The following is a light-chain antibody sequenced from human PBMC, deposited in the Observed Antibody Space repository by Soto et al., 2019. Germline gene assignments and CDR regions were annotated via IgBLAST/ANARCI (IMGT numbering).Light chain of an antibody. CDR2: AAS. CDR3: QQLHGYPIT. Sequence: DIQLTQSASSLSASVGDRVTITCLVSQGISSYLNWYRQKPGKVPKLLIYAASNFQSGVPSRFSGSGSGTHFTLTISSLQPEDFATYYCQQLHGYPITFGQGTRLEIK. V-gene: IGKV1-9*01. J-gene: IGKJ5*01. CDR1: QGISSY.